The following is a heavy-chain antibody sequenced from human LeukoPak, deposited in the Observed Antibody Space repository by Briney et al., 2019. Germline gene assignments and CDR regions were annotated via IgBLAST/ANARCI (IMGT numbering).Heavy chain of an antibody. Sequence: SGGSLRLSCAASGFTFSSYGMHWVRQAPGKGLEWVAVIWYDGSNKYYADSVKGRFTISRDNSKNTLYLQMNSLRAEDTAVYYCARDHYYDSSGYGIIGYWGQGTLVTVSS. CDR1: GFTFSSYG. D-gene: IGHD3-22*01. J-gene: IGHJ4*02. V-gene: IGHV3-33*01. CDR3: ARDHYYDSSGYGIIGY. CDR2: IWYDGSNK.